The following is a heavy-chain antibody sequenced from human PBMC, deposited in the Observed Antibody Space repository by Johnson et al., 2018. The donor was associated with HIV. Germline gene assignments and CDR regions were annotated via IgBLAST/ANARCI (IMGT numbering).Heavy chain of an antibody. CDR2: ISGSGATA. D-gene: IGHD5-12*01. J-gene: IGHJ3*02. CDR3: ARYPIRDDAFDI. Sequence: VQLVESGGGVVQPGRSLRLSCAASGFTFDDYAMHWVRQAPGKGLEWVSAISGSGATAYYADSVKGRFTISRDNAKNSLYLQMNSLRVEDTAVYYCARYPIRDDAFDIWGQGTMVTVSS. CDR1: GFTFDDYA. V-gene: IGHV3-23*04.